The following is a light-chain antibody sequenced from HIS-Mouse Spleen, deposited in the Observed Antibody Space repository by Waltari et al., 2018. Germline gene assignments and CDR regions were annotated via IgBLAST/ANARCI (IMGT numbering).Light chain of an antibody. V-gene: IGLV2-18*02. J-gene: IGLJ1*01. CDR1: SSDVGRYNR. CDR3: SSYTSSSTV. Sequence: QSALTQPPSVSGSPGQSVTISCTGTSSDVGRYNRVSWYQQPPGPAPQLMIYRVTNRPSGVPDRFSGSKSGNTASLTISGLQAEDEADYYCSSYTSSSTVFGTGTKVTVL. CDR2: RVT.